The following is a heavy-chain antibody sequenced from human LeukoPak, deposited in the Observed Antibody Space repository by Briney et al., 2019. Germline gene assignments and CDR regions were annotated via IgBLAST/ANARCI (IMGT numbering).Heavy chain of an antibody. CDR3: ARVGGYCTSTSCSNSYYYYGMDV. CDR2: IYHSGST. D-gene: IGHD2-2*01. CDR1: GGSISSSNW. Sequence: SQTLSLTCAVSGGSISSSNWWSWVRQPPGKGLEWIGEIYHSGSTNYNPSLKSRLNISVDKSKNQFSLKVTSVTAADTAVYYCARVGGYCTSTSCSNSYYYYGMDVWGQGTTVTVSS. J-gene: IGHJ6*02. V-gene: IGHV4-4*02.